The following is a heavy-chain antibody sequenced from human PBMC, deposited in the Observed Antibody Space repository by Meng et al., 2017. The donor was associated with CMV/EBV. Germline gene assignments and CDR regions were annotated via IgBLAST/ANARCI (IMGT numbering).Heavy chain of an antibody. V-gene: IGHV3-49*04. J-gene: IGHJ6*02. CDR1: GFTFGDYA. CDR2: IRSKAYGGTT. Sequence: GESLKISCTASGFTFGDYAMSWVRQAPGKGLEWVGFIRSKAYGGTTEYAASVKGRFNISRDDSKSIAYLQMNSLKTGDTAVYYCTTGIAVAGSFYYYGMDVWGQGTTVTVSS. CDR3: TTGIAVAGSFYYYGMDV. D-gene: IGHD6-19*01.